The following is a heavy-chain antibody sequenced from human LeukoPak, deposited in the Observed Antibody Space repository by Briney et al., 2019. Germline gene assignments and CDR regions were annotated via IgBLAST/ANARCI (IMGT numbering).Heavy chain of an antibody. CDR3: ARSGNLDYYGSGALDY. CDR2: ISAYNGNT. CDR1: GYTFTSYG. J-gene: IGHJ4*02. Sequence: ASVKVSCKASGYTFTSYGISWVRQAPGQGLEWMGWISAYNGNTSYAQKLQGRVTMTTDTSTSTAYMELRSLRSDDTAVYYCARSGNLDYYGSGALDYWGQGTLVTVSS. V-gene: IGHV1-18*01. D-gene: IGHD3-10*01.